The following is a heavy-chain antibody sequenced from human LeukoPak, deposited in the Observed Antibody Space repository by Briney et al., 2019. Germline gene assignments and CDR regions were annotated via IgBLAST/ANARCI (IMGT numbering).Heavy chain of an antibody. J-gene: IGHJ4*02. D-gene: IGHD5-12*01. V-gene: IGHV4-59*01. Sequence: SETLSLTCTVSGGSISSYYWSWIRQPPGKGLEWIGYIYYSGSTNYNPSLKSRVTISVDTSKHQFSLKLNSVSAADTAVYYCARVTYESSSFDYWGQGTLVTVSS. CDR2: IYYSGST. CDR1: GGSISSYY. CDR3: ARVTYESSSFDY.